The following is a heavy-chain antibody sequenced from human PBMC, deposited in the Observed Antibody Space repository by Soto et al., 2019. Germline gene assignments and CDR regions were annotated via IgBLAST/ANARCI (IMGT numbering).Heavy chain of an antibody. Sequence: QVQLQQWGAGLLKPSETLSLTCAVYGGSFSGYYWTWIRQPPGKGLEWIGEINHSGSTNYNPSLKSRVTISVDTSKSQFSLKLSSVTAADTAVYYSARGYGRNFDYWGQGTLVTVSS. CDR2: INHSGST. J-gene: IGHJ4*02. CDR1: GGSFSGYY. V-gene: IGHV4-34*01. D-gene: IGHD3-10*01. CDR3: ARGYGRNFDY.